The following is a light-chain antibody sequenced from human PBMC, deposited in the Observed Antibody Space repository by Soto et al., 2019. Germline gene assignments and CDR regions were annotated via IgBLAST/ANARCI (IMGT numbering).Light chain of an antibody. J-gene: IGKJ5*01. CDR3: QQSYSTTWT. Sequence: DIQMTQSPSSLSASVGDRVTITCGAGQGISTYLNWYQKKPGKAPKLLIYAASSLQSGVPSRFSGSGSETDFTLTISSLQPEDFATYSCQQSYSTTWTFGQGTRLEI. CDR1: QGISTY. V-gene: IGKV1-39*01. CDR2: AAS.